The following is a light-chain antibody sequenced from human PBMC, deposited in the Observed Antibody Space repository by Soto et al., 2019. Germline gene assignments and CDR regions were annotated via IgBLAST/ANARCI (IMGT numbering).Light chain of an antibody. CDR3: QQSYNTPLT. Sequence: EIVLTQSPDTPSLSPGERATLSCRASQSISITLAWYQQKSGQPPRLLNYDASTRATGFPARFSGSESGTDFTLTISSLQPEDFATYYCQQSYNTPLTFGPGTKVDI. J-gene: IGKJ3*01. CDR2: DAS. V-gene: IGKV3D-15*01. CDR1: QSISIT.